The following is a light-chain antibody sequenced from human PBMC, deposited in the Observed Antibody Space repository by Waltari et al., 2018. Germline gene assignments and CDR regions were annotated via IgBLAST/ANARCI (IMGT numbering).Light chain of an antibody. J-gene: IGLJ2*01. CDR2: DFN. CDR3: CSYAGPDNHVV. Sequence: QSALTQPRSVSGSPAQSVTISCSGTSSDIGGYNYVPWYQQYPGKAPKLIFYDFNKRPPGVPDRLPGSKSGNTASLTISGLQTEDEADYYCCSYAGPDNHVVFGGGTKMTVL. V-gene: IGLV2-11*01. CDR1: SSDIGGYNY.